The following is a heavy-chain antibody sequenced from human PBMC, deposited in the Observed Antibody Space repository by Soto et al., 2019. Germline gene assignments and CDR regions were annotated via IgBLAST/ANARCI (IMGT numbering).Heavy chain of an antibody. Sequence: QVQLQQWGAGLLKPSETLSLTCAVYGGSFSGYYWSWIRQPPGKGLAWIGEINHSGSTNYNPSLKSRVTISVDTSKNQLSLKLSSVTAADTAVYYCARGDIGYCSSTSCYFSWFDPWGQGTLVTVSS. D-gene: IGHD2-2*01. J-gene: IGHJ5*02. CDR1: GGSFSGYY. CDR2: INHSGST. V-gene: IGHV4-34*01. CDR3: ARGDIGYCSSTSCYFSWFDP.